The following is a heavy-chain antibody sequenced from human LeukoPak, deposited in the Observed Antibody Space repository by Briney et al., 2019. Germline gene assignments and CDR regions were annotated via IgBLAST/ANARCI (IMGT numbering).Heavy chain of an antibody. V-gene: IGHV1-18*01. D-gene: IGHD3-22*01. CDR2: ISAYNDNT. CDR3: ARFTYYYDSSGYRYFDY. CDR1: GYTFTSYG. Sequence: GASVKVSCKASGYTFTSYGISWVRQAPGQGLEWMGWISAYNDNTNYAQKLQGRVTVTTDTSTSTAYMEVRSLRSDDTAVYYCARFTYYYDSSGYRYFDYWGQGTLVTVSS. J-gene: IGHJ4*02.